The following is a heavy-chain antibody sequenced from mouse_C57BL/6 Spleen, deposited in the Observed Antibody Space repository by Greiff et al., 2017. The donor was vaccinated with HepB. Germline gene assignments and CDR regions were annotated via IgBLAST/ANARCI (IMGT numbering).Heavy chain of an antibody. V-gene: IGHV5-6*02. CDR2: ISSGGSYT. CDR1: GFTFSSYG. CDR3: ARRGITTVVAHFDY. J-gene: IGHJ2*01. D-gene: IGHD1-1*01. Sequence: EVKLMESGGDLVKPGGSLKLSCAASGFTFSSYGMSWVRQTPDKRLEWVATISSGGSYTYYPDSVKGRFTISRDNAKNTLYLQMSSLKSEDTAMYYCARRGITTVVAHFDYWGQGTTLTVSS.